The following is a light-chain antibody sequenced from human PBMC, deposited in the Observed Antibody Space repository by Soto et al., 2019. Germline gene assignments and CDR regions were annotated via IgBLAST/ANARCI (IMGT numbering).Light chain of an antibody. CDR3: QQYNNWPPGGT. J-gene: IGKJ1*01. V-gene: IGKV3-15*01. Sequence: EIVLTQSPGTLSLSPGERATLSCRARQSVSSDLAWYQQKPGQAPRLLIYGASTRATGIPARFSGSGSGTEFTLTISSLQSEDFAVYCCQQYNNWPPGGTFGQGTKVDIK. CDR2: GAS. CDR1: QSVSSD.